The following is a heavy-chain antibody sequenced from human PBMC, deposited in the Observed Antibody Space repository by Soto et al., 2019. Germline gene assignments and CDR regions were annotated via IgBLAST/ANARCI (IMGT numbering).Heavy chain of an antibody. D-gene: IGHD2-15*01. CDR3: ASDNWLGFCSGRCYSNAFDI. Sequence: EMQLVESGGGLVQPGGSLRLSCAASGFTFSGGWMTWVRQAPRKGLEWVADIEHDGGEKKYADSVKGRFTISRDNAKNSLFLQLNSLRAEDMAVYYCASDNWLGFCSGRCYSNAFDIWGQGTLVTVSS. V-gene: IGHV3-7*01. J-gene: IGHJ3*02. CDR1: GFTFSGGW. CDR2: IEHDGGEK.